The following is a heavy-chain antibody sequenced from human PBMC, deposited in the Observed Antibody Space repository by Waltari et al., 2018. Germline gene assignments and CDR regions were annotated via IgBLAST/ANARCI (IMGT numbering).Heavy chain of an antibody. CDR3: ARGGNVVVILAATLDY. D-gene: IGHD2-15*01. Sequence: QVQLVESGGGVVQPGRSLRLSCAASGFTFNNFAMHWVRQAPGKGLEWLSLISLDGAKLYYTDSVVVRFTISRDNSKNTLYLQMESLKPEDTGVYYCARGGNVVVILAATLDYWGQGALVTVSS. J-gene: IGHJ4*02. CDR2: ISLDGAKL. CDR1: GFTFNNFA. V-gene: IGHV3-30-3*01.